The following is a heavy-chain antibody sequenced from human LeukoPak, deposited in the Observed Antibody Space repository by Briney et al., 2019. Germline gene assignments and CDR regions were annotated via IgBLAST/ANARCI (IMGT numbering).Heavy chain of an antibody. D-gene: IGHD3-10*01. J-gene: IGHJ5*02. CDR3: ARGYGSGGFNWFDP. CDR2: INPSGGSI. CDR1: GYTFTGYY. V-gene: IGHV1-46*01. Sequence: GASVKVSCKASGYTFTGYYMHWVRQAPGQGLEWMGKINPSGGSISYAQNFQGRVTMTRDMSTSTVYMELSSLRSEDTAVYHCARGYGSGGFNWFDPWGQGTLVTVSS.